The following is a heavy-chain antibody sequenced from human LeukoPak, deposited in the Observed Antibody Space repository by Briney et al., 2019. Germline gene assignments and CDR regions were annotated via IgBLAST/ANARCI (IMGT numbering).Heavy chain of an antibody. V-gene: IGHV3-9*03. CDR1: GFTFDDYA. D-gene: IGHD3-22*01. CDR3: ARTPTRYYYDSSAYYDY. Sequence: GGSLRLSCAACGFTFDDYAMHWVRQAPGKGLEWVSGISWNSGSIGYADSVKGRCTISRDNAKNSLYLQMNSLRSEDMALYYCARTPTRYYYDSSAYYDYWGQGTLVTVSS. CDR2: ISWNSGSI. J-gene: IGHJ4*02.